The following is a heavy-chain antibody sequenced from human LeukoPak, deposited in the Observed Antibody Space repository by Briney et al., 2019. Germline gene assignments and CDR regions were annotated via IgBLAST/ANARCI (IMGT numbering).Heavy chain of an antibody. J-gene: IGHJ4*02. CDR1: GFTFNTFW. V-gene: IGHV3-7*01. D-gene: IGHD2-2*01. CDR3: ARDGPPAGLYFDN. Sequence: GGSLILSCAASGFTFNTFWMNWVRRAPGKGLERVASINQGGTEKYYVDSVKGRFTISRDNAKNSLYLQMYSLKAEDTAVYYCARDGPPAGLYFDNWGQGTLVTVSS. CDR2: INQGGTEK.